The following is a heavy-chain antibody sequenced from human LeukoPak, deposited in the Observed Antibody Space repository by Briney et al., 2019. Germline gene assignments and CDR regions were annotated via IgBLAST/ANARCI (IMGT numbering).Heavy chain of an antibody. CDR3: ARHVRQQLPPKAFDY. CDR1: GGSISSGIYY. CDR2: IYYSGNT. V-gene: IGHV4-39*01. Sequence: PSETLSLTCTVSGGSISSGIYYWGWLRQPPGTGLEWIGSIYYSGNTYYNPSLKSRVTISVDTSKNQLSLKLNSVTAADTAVYYCARHVRQQLPPKAFDYWGQGTLVTVSS. J-gene: IGHJ4*02. D-gene: IGHD6-13*01.